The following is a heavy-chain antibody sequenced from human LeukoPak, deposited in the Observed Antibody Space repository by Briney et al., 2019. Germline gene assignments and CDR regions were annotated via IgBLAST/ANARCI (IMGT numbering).Heavy chain of an antibody. Sequence: GESLKISSKGSGYSFTSYWIGWVRQMPGKGLEWMRIICPGDSDTRYSPSFQGQVTISADKSISTAYLQWSSLKASDTAMYYCARYYLSDSSGYPPYYFDYWGQGTLVTVSS. CDR3: ARYYLSDSSGYPPYYFDY. V-gene: IGHV5-51*01. J-gene: IGHJ4*02. CDR2: ICPGDSDT. D-gene: IGHD3-22*01. CDR1: GYSFTSYW.